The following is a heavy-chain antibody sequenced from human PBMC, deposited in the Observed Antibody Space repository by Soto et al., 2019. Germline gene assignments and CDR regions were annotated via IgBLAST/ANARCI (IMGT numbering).Heavy chain of an antibody. CDR2: IIPIFGTA. J-gene: IGHJ6*02. CDR1: GGTFSSYA. CDR3: ARDPTIAAQPDYCGMDV. D-gene: IGHD6-6*01. V-gene: IGHV1-69*01. Sequence: QVQLVQSGAEVKKPGSSVKVSCKASGGTFSSYAISWVRQAPGQGLEWMGGIIPIFGTANYAQKLQGRVTITADESTSTAYMELSSLRSEDTAVYYCARDPTIAAQPDYCGMDVWGQGTTVTVSS.